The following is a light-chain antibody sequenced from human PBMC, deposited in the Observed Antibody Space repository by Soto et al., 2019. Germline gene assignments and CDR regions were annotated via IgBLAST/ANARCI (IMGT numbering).Light chain of an antibody. CDR2: RAS. CDR3: LQDYNYPHT. CDR1: QDIIND. J-gene: IGKJ1*01. V-gene: IGKV1-6*01. Sequence: AIQMTQSPSSLSASVGDRVTITCRASQDIINDLGWYQRRPGKAPKLLIYRASSLHTGVPSRFSGSGSGTHFTLTISSLQPDDFAAYYCLQDYNYPHTFGQGTKVELK.